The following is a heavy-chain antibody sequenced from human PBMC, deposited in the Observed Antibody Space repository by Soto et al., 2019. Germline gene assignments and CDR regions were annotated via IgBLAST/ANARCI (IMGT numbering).Heavy chain of an antibody. J-gene: IGHJ4*02. CDR1: SGSMYGFY. CDR3: ARANRPFRGDGAFDS. D-gene: IGHD3-10*01. CDR2: IYTSGAT. V-gene: IGHV4-4*07. Sequence: QVQLQESGPGLVKPSETLSLNCTVSSGSMYGFYWSWFRQSAGKGLEWIGRIYTSGATSYHPSLKGRVSMSVSDSKTQFYLRLTSVTAADTAVYYCARANRPFRGDGAFDSWGQGTLVTVSS.